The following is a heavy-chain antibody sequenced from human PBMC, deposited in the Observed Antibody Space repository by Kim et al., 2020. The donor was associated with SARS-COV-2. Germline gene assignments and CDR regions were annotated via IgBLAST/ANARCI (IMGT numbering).Heavy chain of an antibody. D-gene: IGHD3-3*01. CDR3: ARAKSGYLKY. CDR2: IKPDGSGA. CDR1: EVTFSSYW. J-gene: IGHJ4*02. Sequence: GGSLRLSCAASEVTFSSYWMSWVRQAPGKGLEWVANIKPDGSGAAYVGSVRGRFIISRDNANNSLFLQMNSLRAEDTAVYFCARAKSGYLKYWGRGTLGT. V-gene: IGHV3-7*01.